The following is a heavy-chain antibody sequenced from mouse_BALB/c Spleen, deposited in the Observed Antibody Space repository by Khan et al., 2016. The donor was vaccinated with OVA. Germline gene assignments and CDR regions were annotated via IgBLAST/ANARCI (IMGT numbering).Heavy chain of an antibody. V-gene: IGHV5-6*01. CDR1: GFTFSSYG. CDR2: ISSGGSYT. CDR3: ARQGLLRRPKSFLAY. D-gene: IGHD1-2*01. Sequence: EVELVESGGDLVKPGGSLKLSCAASGFTFSSYGMSWVRQTPDKRLEWVATISSGGSYTYYPDSVKGRFTISRDNAKNTLYLQMSSLKSEDTAMDYCARQGLLRRPKSFLAYWGQGTLVTVSA. J-gene: IGHJ3*01.